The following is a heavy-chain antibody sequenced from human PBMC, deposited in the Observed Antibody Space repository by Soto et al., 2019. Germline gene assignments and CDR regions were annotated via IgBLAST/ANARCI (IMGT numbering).Heavy chain of an antibody. Sequence: PSETLSLTCTVSGSSISSSTFYWGWIRQAPGKGLEWIGSIYYTGSTYNNPSLKSRVTLSMDMSKNQFSLNLRSVTAADTAVYYCARQGRFGEFELDSWGQGTLVTVSS. V-gene: IGHV4-39*01. CDR3: ARQGRFGEFELDS. CDR2: IYYTGST. J-gene: IGHJ4*02. CDR1: GSSISSSTFY. D-gene: IGHD3-10*01.